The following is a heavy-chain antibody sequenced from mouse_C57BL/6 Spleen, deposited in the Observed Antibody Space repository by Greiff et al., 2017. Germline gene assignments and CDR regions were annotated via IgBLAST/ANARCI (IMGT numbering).Heavy chain of an antibody. D-gene: IGHD2-4*01. CDR2: ISNGGGST. V-gene: IGHV5-12*01. J-gene: IGHJ3*01. CDR1: GFTFSDYY. Sequence: VESGGGLVQPGGSLKLSCAASGFTFSDYYMYWVRQTPEKRLEWVAYISNGGGSTYYPDTVKGRFTISRDNAKNTLYLQMSRLKSEDTAMYYCARPYDYDSWFAYWGQGTLVTVSA. CDR3: ARPYDYDSWFAY.